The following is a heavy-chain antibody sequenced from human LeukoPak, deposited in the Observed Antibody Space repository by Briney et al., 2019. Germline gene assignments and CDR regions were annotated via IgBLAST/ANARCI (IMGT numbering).Heavy chain of an antibody. CDR3: ARGHSDALFY. Sequence: GGSLRLSCTASGFTLSSYEMNWVRQAPGKGLEWISYIHRGASAIYYADSVKGRFAISRDDAKNSLYLQIDSLRVEDTAIYYCARGHSDALFYWGQGTRVTVSS. V-gene: IGHV3-48*03. CDR2: IHRGASAI. D-gene: IGHD2-21*02. J-gene: IGHJ4*02. CDR1: GFTLSSYE.